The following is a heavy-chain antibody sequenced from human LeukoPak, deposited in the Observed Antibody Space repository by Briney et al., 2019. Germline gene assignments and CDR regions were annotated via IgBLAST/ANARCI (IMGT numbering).Heavy chain of an antibody. CDR1: GFGFSNYW. J-gene: IGHJ4*02. D-gene: IGHD3-16*01. CDR2: IKEDGSVI. V-gene: IGHV3-7*01. Sequence: GGSLRLSCLGSGFGFSNYWMTWLRQAPGEGLEWVANIKEDGSVIYYADSVKGRFTISRDNAKNSLYLQMNSLRAEDTAVYYCARGGRYPLDYWGQGTLVTVSS. CDR3: ARGGRYPLDY.